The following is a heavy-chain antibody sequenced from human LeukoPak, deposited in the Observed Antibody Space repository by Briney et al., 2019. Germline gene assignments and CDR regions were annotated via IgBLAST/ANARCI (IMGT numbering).Heavy chain of an antibody. J-gene: IGHJ4*02. CDR2: IYDSGST. D-gene: IGHD3-10*01. CDR3: ARLLMVRGITTFDY. Sequence: PSGTLSLTCTVSGGSISSSNYYWGWIRQPPGKGLEWIGSIYDSGSTYYNPSLKSRVTIPVDTSKNQFSLKLSSVTAADTAVYYCARLLMVRGITTFDYWGQGTLVTVSS. V-gene: IGHV4-39*01. CDR1: GGSISSSNYY.